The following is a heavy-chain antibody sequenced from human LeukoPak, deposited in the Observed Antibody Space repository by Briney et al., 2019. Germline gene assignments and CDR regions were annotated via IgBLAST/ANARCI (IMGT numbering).Heavy chain of an antibody. CDR2: IYYSGST. Sequence: PSETLSLTCTVSGGSISSGDYYWSWIRQPPGKGLEWIGYIYYSGSTYYNPSLKSRVTISVDTSKNQFSLKLSSVTAADTAVYYCARAHYGGYVPWFDPWGQGTLVTVSS. CDR1: GGSISSGDYY. J-gene: IGHJ5*02. V-gene: IGHV4-30-4*08. CDR3: ARAHYGGYVPWFDP. D-gene: IGHD5-12*01.